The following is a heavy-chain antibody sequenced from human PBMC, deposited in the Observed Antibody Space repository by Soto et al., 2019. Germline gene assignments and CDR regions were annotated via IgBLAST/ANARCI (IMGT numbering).Heavy chain of an antibody. V-gene: IGHV4-30-4*01. CDR2: IYYSGST. CDR1: GGSISSGDYY. D-gene: IGHD3-22*01. J-gene: IGHJ4*02. CDR3: ATAPSAYYDSSGYPKAYFDY. Sequence: SETLSLTCTVSGGSISSGDYYWSWIRQPPGKGLEWIGYIYYSGSTYYNPSLKSRVTISVDTSKNQFSLKLSSVNDADTAVYYCATAPSAYYDSSGYPKAYFDYWGQGTLVTVSS.